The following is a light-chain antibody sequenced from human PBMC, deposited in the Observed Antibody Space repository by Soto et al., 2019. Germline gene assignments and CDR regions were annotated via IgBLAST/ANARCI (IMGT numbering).Light chain of an antibody. J-gene: IGLJ1*01. V-gene: IGLV2-8*01. CDR1: SSDVGGYNY. Sequence: QSALTQPPSASGSPGQSVTISCTGTSSDVGGYNYVSWYQQHPGKGPKLMIYGVTKRPSGVPDRFSGSKSGNTASLTVSGLQDEDEADYYCSSYAGSNNFDVFGTGTKLTVL. CDR3: SSYAGSNNFDV. CDR2: GVT.